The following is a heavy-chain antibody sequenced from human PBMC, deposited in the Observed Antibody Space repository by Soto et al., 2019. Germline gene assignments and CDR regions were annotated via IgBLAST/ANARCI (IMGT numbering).Heavy chain of an antibody. CDR2: FDPEDGET. V-gene: IGHV1-24*01. J-gene: IGHJ4*02. Sequence: ASVKVSGKVSGYTRTELSMHWVRQSRLKGLEWMGGFDPEDGETIYAQKFQGRVTMTEDTSTDTAYMELSSLRSEDTAVYYCATSATTVTTVYYFDYWGQGTLVTVSS. CDR3: ATSATTVTTVYYFDY. D-gene: IGHD4-17*01. CDR1: GYTRTELS.